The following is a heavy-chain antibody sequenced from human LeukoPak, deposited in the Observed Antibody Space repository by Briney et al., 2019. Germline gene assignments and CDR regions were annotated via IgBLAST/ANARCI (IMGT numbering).Heavy chain of an antibody. CDR3: ARWLGYCSSTSCSYFDY. Sequence: SQTLSLTCTVSGGSISSGGYYWSWIRQHPGKGLEWIGYIYYSGSTYYNPSLKSRVTISEDTSKNQFSLKLSSVTAADTAVYYCARWLGYCSSTSCSYFDYWGQGTLVTVSS. CDR1: GGSISSGGYY. CDR2: IYYSGST. D-gene: IGHD2-2*01. V-gene: IGHV4-31*03. J-gene: IGHJ4*02.